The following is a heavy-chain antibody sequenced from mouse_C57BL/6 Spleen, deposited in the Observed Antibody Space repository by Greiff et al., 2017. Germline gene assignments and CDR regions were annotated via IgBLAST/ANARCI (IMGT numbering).Heavy chain of an antibody. J-gene: IGHJ4*01. V-gene: IGHV5-9*01. CDR3: ARHGSDYEGGTMYY. D-gene: IGHD2-4*01. CDR2: ISGGGGNT. CDR1: GFTFSSYT. Sequence: EVMVEESGGGLVKPGGYLKLSCAASGFTFSSYTMSWVRQTPEKRLEWVATISGGGGNTYYPDSVKGRFTISRDNAKNTLYLQMSSLRSEDTALYYCARHGSDYEGGTMYYSGQGTSVTVSS.